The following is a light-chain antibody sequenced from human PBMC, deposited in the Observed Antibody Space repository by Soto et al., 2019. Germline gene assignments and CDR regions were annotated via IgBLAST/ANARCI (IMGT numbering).Light chain of an antibody. V-gene: IGLV1-40*01. CDR1: SSNIGAGYD. CDR3: QSYDSSLSAVV. Sequence: QSVLTQAPSVSGAPGQRVTISCTGSSSNIGAGYDVHWYQQLPGTAPRLLIYGNINRPSGVPDRFSGSKFGTSASLAITGLQAEDEADYYCQSYDSSLSAVVFGGGTKVTVL. CDR2: GNI. J-gene: IGLJ2*01.